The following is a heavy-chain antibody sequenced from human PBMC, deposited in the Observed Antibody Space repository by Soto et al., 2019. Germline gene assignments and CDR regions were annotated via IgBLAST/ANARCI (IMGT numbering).Heavy chain of an antibody. CDR1: GGSFSGYY. J-gene: IGHJ4*02. D-gene: IGHD2-2*01. Sequence: QVQLQQWGAGLLKPSETLSLTCAVYGGSFSGYYWSWIRQPPGKGLEWIGEINHSGSTNYNPSLKSRVTIXXDXSXXQFRLKVSSVSAADTGVYYCARGRRVVLWCGPPRFWGQGSMVTVSS. CDR2: INHSGST. V-gene: IGHV4-34*01. CDR3: ARGRRVVLWCGPPRF.